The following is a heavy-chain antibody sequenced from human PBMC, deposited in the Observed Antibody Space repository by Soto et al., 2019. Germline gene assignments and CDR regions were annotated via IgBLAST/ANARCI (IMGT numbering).Heavy chain of an antibody. CDR1: GYIFTTFG. D-gene: IGHD2-8*02. Sequence: QVPLVQSGAEVKKPGAAVKVSCKASGYIFTTFGVSWVRQAPGQGLEWMGWIGTYNRNTHFAQKFQGRVTMTTDTSTSTAYMELRSLTSDDTAVYYCARDWSAQVLPDYWGQGTLVTVSS. CDR3: ARDWSAQVLPDY. CDR2: IGTYNRNT. V-gene: IGHV1-18*01. J-gene: IGHJ4*02.